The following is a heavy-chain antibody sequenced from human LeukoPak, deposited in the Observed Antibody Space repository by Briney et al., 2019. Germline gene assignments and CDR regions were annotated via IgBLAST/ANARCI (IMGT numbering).Heavy chain of an antibody. J-gene: IGHJ6*02. CDR1: GFTFSSYE. V-gene: IGHV3-48*03. Sequence: QPGGSLRLSCAASGFTFSSYEMNWVRQAPGKGLEWVSYISSSGSTIYYADSVKGRFTISRDNAKNSLYLQMNSLRAEDTAVYYCARDQDSYGFYYYYGMDVWGQGTTVTVSS. CDR2: ISSSGSTI. CDR3: ARDQDSYGFYYYYGMDV. D-gene: IGHD5-18*01.